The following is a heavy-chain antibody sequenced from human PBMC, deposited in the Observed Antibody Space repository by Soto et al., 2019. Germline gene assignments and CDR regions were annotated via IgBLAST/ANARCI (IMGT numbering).Heavy chain of an antibody. D-gene: IGHD4-17*01. V-gene: IGHV4-59*08. CDR2: IYYSGST. CDR1: GGSISSYY. J-gene: IGHJ2*01. CDR3: ARRQRSGYGDRGWYFDL. Sequence: SETLSLTCTVSGGSISSYYWSWIRQPPGKGLEWIGYIYYSGSTNYNPSLKSRVTISVDTSKNQFSLKLSSVTAADTAVYYCARRQRSGYGDRGWYFDLWGRGTLVTVSS.